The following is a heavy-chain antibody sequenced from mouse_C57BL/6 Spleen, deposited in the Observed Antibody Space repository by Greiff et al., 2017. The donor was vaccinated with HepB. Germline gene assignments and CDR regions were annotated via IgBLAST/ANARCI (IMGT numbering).Heavy chain of an antibody. Sequence: VQLQQSGAELVRPGTSVKVSCKASGYAFTNYLIEWVKQRPGQGLEWIGVINPGSGGTNYNEKFKGKATLTADKSSSTAYMQLSSLTSEDSAVFFCASDDYDRYYFDYWGQGTTLTVSS. CDR1: GYAFTNYL. CDR3: ASDDYDRYYFDY. D-gene: IGHD2-4*01. V-gene: IGHV1-54*01. CDR2: INPGSGGT. J-gene: IGHJ2*01.